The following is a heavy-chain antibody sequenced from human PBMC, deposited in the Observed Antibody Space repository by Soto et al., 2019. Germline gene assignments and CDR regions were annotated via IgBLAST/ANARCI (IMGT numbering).Heavy chain of an antibody. CDR1: GGTFSSYA. V-gene: IGHV1-69*01. CDR3: ARCAQDLGDIVVVPAANTNYYYYYGMDV. Sequence: QVQLVQSGAEVKKPGSSVKVSCKASGGTFSSYAISWVRQAPGQGLEWMGGIIPIFGTANYAQKFQGRVTMTADESTSTAYRELSSLRSEDTAVYYCARCAQDLGDIVVVPAANTNYYYYYGMDVWGQGTTVTVSS. D-gene: IGHD2-2*01. J-gene: IGHJ6*02. CDR2: IIPIFGTA.